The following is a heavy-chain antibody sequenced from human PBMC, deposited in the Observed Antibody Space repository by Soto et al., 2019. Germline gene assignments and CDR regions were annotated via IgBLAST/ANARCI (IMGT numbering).Heavy chain of an antibody. J-gene: IGHJ4*02. V-gene: IGHV1-3*01. Sequence: ASVKVSCKASGYTFTGYAMHWVRQAPGQRLEWMGWINAGNGNTKYSQKFQGRVTFTRDTSANTAYMELSSLISGDTAVYYCARPKDYDDCLDLWGQGTLVTVSS. D-gene: IGHD3-22*01. CDR3: ARPKDYDDCLDL. CDR1: GYTFTGYA. CDR2: INAGNGNT.